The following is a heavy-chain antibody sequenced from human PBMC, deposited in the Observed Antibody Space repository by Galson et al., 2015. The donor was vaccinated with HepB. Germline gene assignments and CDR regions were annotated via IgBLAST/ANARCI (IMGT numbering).Heavy chain of an antibody. CDR2: IRYDGSNK. V-gene: IGHV3-30*02. D-gene: IGHD3-22*01. CDR3: AKDLRYYYDSSGYYSHDAFDI. Sequence: WVRQAPGKGLEWVAFIRYDGSNKYYADSVKGRFTISRDNSKNTLYLQMNSLRAEDTAVYYCAKDLRYYYDSSGYYSHDAFDIWGQGTMVTVSS. J-gene: IGHJ3*02.